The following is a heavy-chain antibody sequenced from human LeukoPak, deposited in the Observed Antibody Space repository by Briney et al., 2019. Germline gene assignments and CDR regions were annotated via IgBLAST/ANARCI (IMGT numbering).Heavy chain of an antibody. V-gene: IGHV4-59*01. J-gene: IGHJ5*02. CDR3: ARGGDDSNTRWFDP. D-gene: IGHD2/OR15-2a*01. CDR2: IYYSGST. Sequence: SETLSLTCTVSGGSISSYYWSWIRQPPGKGLEWIGYIYYSGSTNYNPSLKSRVTISVDTSKNQFSLKLSSVTAADTAVYYCARGGDDSNTRWFDPWGQGTLVTVSS. CDR1: GGSISSYY.